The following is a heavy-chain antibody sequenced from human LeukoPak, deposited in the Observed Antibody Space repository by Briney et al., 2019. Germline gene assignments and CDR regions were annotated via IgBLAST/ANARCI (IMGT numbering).Heavy chain of an antibody. D-gene: IGHD2-15*01. J-gene: IGHJ4*02. Sequence: PGGSLRLSCVASGFPFIDAWMSWVRQAPGKGLEWVGRIKSKIDGGTIDYAAPVKGRFTISRGDSRNTLYLQMNSLKTEDTAVYYCTTRRQDGWWGQGTLVTVSS. CDR1: GFPFIDAW. CDR2: IKSKIDGGTI. CDR3: TTRRQDGW. V-gene: IGHV3-15*01.